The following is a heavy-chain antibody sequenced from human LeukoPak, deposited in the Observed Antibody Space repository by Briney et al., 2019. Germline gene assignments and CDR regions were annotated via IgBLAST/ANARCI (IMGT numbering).Heavy chain of an antibody. V-gene: IGHV3-23*01. Sequence: GGSLRLSCAASGFTFSSYAISWVRQAPGKGLEWVSAVSGRGDSTYYADSVKGRFTISRDNSKNTLYLQMNSLRAEDTAVYYCAKGGVAGTGYFDYWGQGTLVTASS. CDR2: VSGRGDST. CDR3: AKGGVAGTGYFDY. J-gene: IGHJ4*02. CDR1: GFTFSSYA. D-gene: IGHD6-19*01.